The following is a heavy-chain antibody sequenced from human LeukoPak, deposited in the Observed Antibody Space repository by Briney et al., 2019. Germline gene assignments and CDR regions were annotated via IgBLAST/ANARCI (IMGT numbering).Heavy chain of an antibody. V-gene: IGHV4-39*01. Sequence: SETLSLTCTVSGGSISSSSYYWGWIRQPPGKGLEWIGSIYYSGSPYYNPSLKSRVTISVDTSKNQFSLNLSSVTAADTAVYYCARHIAIFGVVIKGGSYYFDYWGQGTLVTVSS. CDR1: GGSISSSSYY. CDR3: ARHIAIFGVVIKGGSYYFDY. J-gene: IGHJ4*02. D-gene: IGHD3-3*01. CDR2: IYYSGSP.